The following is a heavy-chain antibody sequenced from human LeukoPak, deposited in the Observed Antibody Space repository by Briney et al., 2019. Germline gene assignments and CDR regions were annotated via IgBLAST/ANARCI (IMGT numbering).Heavy chain of an antibody. D-gene: IGHD3-10*01. Sequence: GGSLRLSCAASGFTFSSYSMNWVRQAPGKGLEWVSSISSSSSYIYYADSVKGRFTIPRDNAKNSLYLQMNSLRAEDTAVYYCARGELLMWGSGSYYDYWGQGTLVTVSS. J-gene: IGHJ4*02. CDR2: ISSSSSYI. V-gene: IGHV3-21*01. CDR3: ARGELLMWGSGSYYDY. CDR1: GFTFSSYS.